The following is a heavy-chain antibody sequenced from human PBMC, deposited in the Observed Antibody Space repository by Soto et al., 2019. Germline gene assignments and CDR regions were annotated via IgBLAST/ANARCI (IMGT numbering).Heavy chain of an antibody. V-gene: IGHV3-23*01. CDR1: GFTFSSYD. Sequence: EVQLLQSGGSLVQPGGSLRLSCAASGFTFSSYDMSWVRQAPGKGLEWVSGISYSGGSTNYADSVKGRFTISRDNPENTLYLQMNSLRAEDTAVYYCARKEGFNWNYAWFDPWGQGTLVTVSS. CDR3: ARKEGFNWNYAWFDP. CDR2: ISYSGGST. J-gene: IGHJ5*02. D-gene: IGHD1-7*01.